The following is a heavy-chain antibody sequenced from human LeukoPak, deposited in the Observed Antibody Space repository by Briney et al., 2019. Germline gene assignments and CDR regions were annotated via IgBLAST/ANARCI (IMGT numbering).Heavy chain of an antibody. CDR2: INAGNGDT. V-gene: IGHV1-3*03. CDR1: GYTFTNYA. CDR3: ARGSSCSGGSCYDKAPDY. Sequence: ASVKVSCKASGYTFTNYAIHWVRQAPGQRLEWMGWINAGNGDTKYSQEFQGRVTITRDTSANTAYMQLSSLRAEDTAVYYCARGSSCSGGSCYDKAPDYWGQGTLVTVSS. D-gene: IGHD2-15*01. J-gene: IGHJ4*02.